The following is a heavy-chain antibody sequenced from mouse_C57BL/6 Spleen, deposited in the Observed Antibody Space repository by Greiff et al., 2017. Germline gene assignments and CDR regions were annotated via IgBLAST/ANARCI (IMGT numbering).Heavy chain of an antibody. V-gene: IGHV1-69*01. J-gene: IGHJ2*01. CDR3: AREAAQAPFDY. CDR2: IDPSDSYT. Sequence: QVQLQQSGAELVMPGASVKLSCKASGYTFTSYWMHWVKQRPGQGLEWIGEIDPSDSYTNYNQKFKGKSTLTVDKSSSTAYMQLSSLTSEDSAVYYCAREAAQAPFDYWGQGTTLTVSS. D-gene: IGHD3-2*02. CDR1: GYTFTSYW.